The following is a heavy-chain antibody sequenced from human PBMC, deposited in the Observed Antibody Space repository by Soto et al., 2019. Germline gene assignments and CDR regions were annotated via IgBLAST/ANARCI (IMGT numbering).Heavy chain of an antibody. CDR1: GGSISSGGYY. V-gene: IGHV4-31*03. CDR2: IYYSGST. CDR3: AREPKGYCSGGSCYSSAFDI. D-gene: IGHD2-15*01. J-gene: IGHJ3*02. Sequence: SETLSLTCTFSGGSISSGGYYWSWIRQHPGKGLEWIGYIYYSGSTYYNPSLKSRVTISVDTSKNQFSLKLSSVTAADTAVYYCAREPKGYCSGGSCYSSAFDIWGQGTMVTVSS.